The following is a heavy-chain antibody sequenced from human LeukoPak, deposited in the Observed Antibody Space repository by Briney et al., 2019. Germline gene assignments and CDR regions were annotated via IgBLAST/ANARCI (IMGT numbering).Heavy chain of an antibody. D-gene: IGHD6-13*01. CDR1: GYTFTGYY. CDR3: AISIAAAGDYFDY. CDR2: INPNSGGT. J-gene: IGHJ4*02. Sequence: ASVTVSCKASGYTFTGYYMHWVRQAPGQGLEWMGWINPNSGGTNYAQKFQGRVTMTRDTSISTAYMELSRLRSDDTAVYYCAISIAAAGDYFDYWGQGTLVTVSS. V-gene: IGHV1-2*02.